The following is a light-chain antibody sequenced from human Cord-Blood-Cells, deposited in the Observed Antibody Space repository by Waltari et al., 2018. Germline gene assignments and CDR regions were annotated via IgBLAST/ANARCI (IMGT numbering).Light chain of an antibody. CDR1: QSLLHSNGYNY. Sequence: DIVMTQSPLSLPVTPGEPASISCRSSQSLLHSNGYNYLDWYLQKPGQSPQLLIYLGSNRASGVPDRFGGSGSGTDFTLKISRVEAEDVGVYYCMQALQTLQTTLTFGGGTKVEIK. CDR2: LGS. V-gene: IGKV2-28*01. J-gene: IGKJ4*01. CDR3: MQALQTLQTTLT.